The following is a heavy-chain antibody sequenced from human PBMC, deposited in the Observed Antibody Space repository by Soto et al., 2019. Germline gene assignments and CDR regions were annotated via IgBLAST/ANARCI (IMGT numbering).Heavy chain of an antibody. Sequence: PSETLSLTCTVSGGSMSNYYWSWIRQPPGKGLEWIGYIHDSGSTKYSPSLKSRVTISLDTSKNHFSLNLTSVTAADTAVYFCARGSSSGYYAYWGQGTLVTVSS. CDR1: GGSMSNYY. CDR3: ARGSSSGYYAY. V-gene: IGHV4-59*13. CDR2: IHDSGST. D-gene: IGHD3-22*01. J-gene: IGHJ4*02.